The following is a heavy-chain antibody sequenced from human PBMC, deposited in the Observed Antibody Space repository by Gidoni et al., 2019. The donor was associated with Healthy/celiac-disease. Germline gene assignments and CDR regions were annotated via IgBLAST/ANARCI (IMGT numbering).Heavy chain of an antibody. J-gene: IGHJ6*02. CDR2: ISSSSSYI. V-gene: IGHV3-21*01. CDR3: ARDQSIAARNSYYYYGMDV. D-gene: IGHD6-6*01. Sequence: EVQLVESGGGLVKPGGSLRLSCAASGFTFSSYSMNWVRQAPGKGLEWVSSISSSSSYIYYADSVQGRFTISRDNAKNSLYLQMNSLRAEDTAVYYCARDQSIAARNSYYYYGMDVWGQGTTVTVSS. CDR1: GFTFSSYS.